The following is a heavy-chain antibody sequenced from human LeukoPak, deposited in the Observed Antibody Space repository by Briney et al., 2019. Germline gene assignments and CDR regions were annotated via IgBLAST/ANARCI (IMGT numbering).Heavy chain of an antibody. CDR2: ISSSSSYI. Sequence: PGGSLRLSCAASGFTFSSYGMHWVRQAPGKGLEWVSSISSSSSYIYYADSVKGRFTIPRDSAKNSLYLQMNSLGAEDTAVYYCARDSYVGQLARDFDYWGQGTLVTVSS. CDR1: GFTFSSYG. J-gene: IGHJ4*02. D-gene: IGHD6-6*01. V-gene: IGHV3-21*01. CDR3: ARDSYVGQLARDFDY.